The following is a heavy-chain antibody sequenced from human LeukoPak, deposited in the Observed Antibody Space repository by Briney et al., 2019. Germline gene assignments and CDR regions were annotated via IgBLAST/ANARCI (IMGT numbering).Heavy chain of an antibody. CDR2: IKSKTDGGTT. D-gene: IGHD3-22*01. CDR3: TTDDSSGL. Sequence: ETLSLTCTVSSGSIDSYYWSWVRQAPGKGLEWVGRIKSKTDGGTTDYAAPVKGRFTISRDDSKNTLYLQMNSLKTEDTAVYYCTTDDSSGLWGQGTLVTVSS. CDR1: SGSIDSYY. J-gene: IGHJ4*02. V-gene: IGHV3-15*01.